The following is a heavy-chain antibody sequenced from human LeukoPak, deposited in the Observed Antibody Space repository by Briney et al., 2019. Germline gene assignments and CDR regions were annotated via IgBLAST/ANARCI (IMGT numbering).Heavy chain of an antibody. CDR3: ATHPGGHAYHVSGWFDP. CDR1: GGSFSGYY. J-gene: IGHJ5*02. CDR2: INHSGST. Sequence: PSETLSLTCAVYGGSFSGYYWSWSRQPPGKGLEWIGEINHSGSTNYNPSLKSRVTISVDTSKNQFSLRLSSVTAADTAVYYCATHPGGHAYHVSGWFDPWGQGTLVTVSS. D-gene: IGHD1-26*01. V-gene: IGHV4-34*01.